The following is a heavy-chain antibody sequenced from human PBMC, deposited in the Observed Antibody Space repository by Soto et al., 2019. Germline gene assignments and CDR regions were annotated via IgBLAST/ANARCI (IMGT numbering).Heavy chain of an antibody. CDR1: GGTFSSYT. CDR3: ARAYDFWSGQDAFDI. Sequence: SVKVSCKASGGTFSSYTISWVRQAPGQGLEWMGRIIPILGIANYAQKFQGRVTITADKSTSTAYMELSSLRSEDTAVYYCARAYDFWSGQDAFDIWGQGTMVTVSS. CDR2: IIPILGIA. J-gene: IGHJ3*02. D-gene: IGHD3-3*01. V-gene: IGHV1-69*02.